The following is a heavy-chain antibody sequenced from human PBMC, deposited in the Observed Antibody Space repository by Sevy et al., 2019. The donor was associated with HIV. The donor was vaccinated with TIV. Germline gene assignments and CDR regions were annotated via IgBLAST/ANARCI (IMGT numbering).Heavy chain of an antibody. V-gene: IGHV4-39*01. J-gene: IGHJ4*02. D-gene: IGHD6-13*01. Sequence: SETLSLTCTVSGGSINSGYYYWGWIRQPPGKGLEWIGSSFYSGSTYYNPSLKSRVTISTDTSKNQFSLNLSSVTAADTAVYYCARQGTSWPLYFDYWGQGTLVTVSS. CDR3: ARQGTSWPLYFDY. CDR2: SFYSGST. CDR1: GGSINSGYYY.